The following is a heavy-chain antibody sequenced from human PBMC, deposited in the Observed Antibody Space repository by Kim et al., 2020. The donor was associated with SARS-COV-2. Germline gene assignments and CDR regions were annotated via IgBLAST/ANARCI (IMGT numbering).Heavy chain of an antibody. V-gene: IGHV4-59*01. J-gene: IGHJ4*02. D-gene: IGHD3-9*01. Sequence: KSRVTISVDTAKNQFSLKLNSVTAAETAIYYCARTYPDYDILTGYYYFDYWGQGTLVTVSS. CDR3: ARTYPDYDILTGYYYFDY.